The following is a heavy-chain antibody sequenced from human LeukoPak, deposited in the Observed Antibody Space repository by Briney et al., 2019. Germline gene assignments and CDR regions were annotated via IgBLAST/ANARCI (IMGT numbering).Heavy chain of an antibody. CDR1: GFTVSNSY. J-gene: IGHJ4*02. CDR2: ISGSGGST. V-gene: IGHV3-23*01. Sequence: GGSLRLSCAASGFTVSNSYISWVRQAPGKGLEWVSAISGSGGSTYYADSVKGRFTISRDNSKNTLYLQMNSLRAEDTAVYYCAKVPLSIAAAGSVPYHLGYWGQGTLVTVSS. CDR3: AKVPLSIAAAGSVPYHLGY. D-gene: IGHD6-13*01.